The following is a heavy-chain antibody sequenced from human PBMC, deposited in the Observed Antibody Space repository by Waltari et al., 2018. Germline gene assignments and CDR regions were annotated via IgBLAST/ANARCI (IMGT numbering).Heavy chain of an antibody. Sequence: QVQLVQSGAEVKKPGSSMKVSCKASGGTFDRYGITWVRQAPGQGLEWMGGITPILGLTNYQQKFQGRGTITADKSTKTTYMELGSLRSEDTAIYYCATDVAIRDGYNQDYYYYGMDVWGQGTTVTVSS. CDR2: ITPILGLT. J-gene: IGHJ6*02. CDR3: ATDVAIRDGYNQDYYYYGMDV. V-gene: IGHV1-69*10. CDR1: GGTFDRYG. D-gene: IGHD5-12*01.